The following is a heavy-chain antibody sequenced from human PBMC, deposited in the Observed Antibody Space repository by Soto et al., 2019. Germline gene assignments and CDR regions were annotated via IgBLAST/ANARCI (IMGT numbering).Heavy chain of an antibody. Sequence: EVQVVESGGVLVQPGGSLRLSCAASGFTFSSNSMNWVRQAPGKGLEWISYISSSSSTIYADSVKGRFTISRDNAKNSLYLQMNSLRDEDTAVYHCARVIWSGHLTSDLWGQGTLVTVSS. V-gene: IGHV3-48*02. J-gene: IGHJ5*02. CDR2: ISSSSSTI. D-gene: IGHD3-3*01. CDR3: ARVIWSGHLTSDL. CDR1: GFTFSSNS.